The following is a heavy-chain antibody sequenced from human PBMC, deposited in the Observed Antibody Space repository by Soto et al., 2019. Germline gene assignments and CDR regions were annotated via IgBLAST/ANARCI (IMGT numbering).Heavy chain of an antibody. V-gene: IGHV3-23*01. CDR2: ISGSGGST. J-gene: IGHJ6*02. CDR1: GFTFSSYA. D-gene: IGHD1-7*01. Sequence: GGSLRLSCAASGFTFSSYAMSWVRQAPGKGLEWVSAISGSGGSTYYADSVKGRFTISRDNSKNTLYLQMNSLRAEDTAVYYCAKGGAPWNYDDYYYYYGMDVWGQGTTVTVSS. CDR3: AKGGAPWNYDDYYYYYGMDV.